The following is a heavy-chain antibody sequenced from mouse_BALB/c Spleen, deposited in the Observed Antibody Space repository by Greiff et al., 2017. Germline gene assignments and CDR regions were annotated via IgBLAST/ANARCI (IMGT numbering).Heavy chain of an antibody. Sequence: EVQLVESGPELVKPGASVKISCKASGYSFTGYYMHWVKQSHVKSLEWIGRINPYNGATSYNQNFKDKASLTVDKSSSTAYMELHSLTSEDSAVYYCARRGGSSYDWFAYWGQGTLVTVSA. V-gene: IGHV1-31*01. CDR2: INPYNGAT. CDR1: GYSFTGYY. CDR3: ARRGGSSYDWFAY. D-gene: IGHD1-1*01. J-gene: IGHJ3*01.